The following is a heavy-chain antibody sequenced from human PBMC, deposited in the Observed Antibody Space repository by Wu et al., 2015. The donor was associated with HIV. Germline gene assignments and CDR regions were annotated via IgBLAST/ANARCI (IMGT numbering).Heavy chain of an antibody. Sequence: HVQLEQSGAVVRKSGASVRVPCKVSGNSLTKLSIHWVRQAPGKGLEWMGGFDPEDGKTIYAQRFQGRVAMTEDTSTDTAYMDVKSLTSDDTAVFYCTAFPRDIWSTGLPYWGQGHPWSPSPQ. CDR1: GNSLTKLS. CDR3: TAFPRDIWSTGLPY. D-gene: IGHD3-16*01. J-gene: IGHJ4*02. V-gene: IGHV1-24*01. CDR2: FDPEDGKT.